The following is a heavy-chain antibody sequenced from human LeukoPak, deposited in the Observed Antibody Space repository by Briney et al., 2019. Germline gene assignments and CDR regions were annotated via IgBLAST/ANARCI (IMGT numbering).Heavy chain of an antibody. V-gene: IGHV3-33*01. CDR2: IWSDGTNQ. Sequence: PGGSLRLSCAATGFTFNHYDMHWVRQAPGKGLQWVAVIWSDGTNQYYADSVKGRFTISRDDSGNTVYLQMNSLRPADTGVYYCARDAQRGFDYSNSLEYWGQGTPVTVST. D-gene: IGHD4-11*01. J-gene: IGHJ4*02. CDR3: ARDAQRGFDYSNSLEY. CDR1: GFTFNHYD.